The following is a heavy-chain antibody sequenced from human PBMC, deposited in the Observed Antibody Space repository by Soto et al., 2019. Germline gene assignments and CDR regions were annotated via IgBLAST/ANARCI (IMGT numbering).Heavy chain of an antibody. CDR2: IWYDGSNK. J-gene: IGHJ4*02. D-gene: IGHD3-9*01. CDR3: ARDNRYFDWFPGFDY. Sequence: GGSLRLSCAASGFTFSSYGMHWVRQAPGKGLEWVAVIWYDGSNKYYADSVKGRFTISRDNSKNTLYLQMNSLRAEDTAVYYCARDNRYFDWFPGFDYWGQGTMVSVSA. V-gene: IGHV3-33*01. CDR1: GFTFSSYG.